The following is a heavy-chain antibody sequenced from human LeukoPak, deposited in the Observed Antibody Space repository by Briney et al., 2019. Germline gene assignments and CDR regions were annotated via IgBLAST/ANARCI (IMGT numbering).Heavy chain of an antibody. V-gene: IGHV1-46*01. CDR1: GYTFTSYY. D-gene: IGHD3-10*01. Sequence: ASVKVSCKASGYTFTSYYMHWVRQAPGQGLEWMGIINPSGGSTSYAQKFQGRVTMTRDMSTSTVYMELSSLRSEDTAVYYCARGTYGSGSYQIHWFDPWGQGTLVTVSS. J-gene: IGHJ5*02. CDR3: ARGTYGSGSYQIHWFDP. CDR2: INPSGGST.